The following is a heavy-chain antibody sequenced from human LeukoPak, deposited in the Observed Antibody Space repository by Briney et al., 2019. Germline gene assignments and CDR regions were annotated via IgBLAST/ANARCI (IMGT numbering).Heavy chain of an antibody. V-gene: IGHV3-11*04. D-gene: IGHD5-12*01. CDR2: ISSSGSTI. CDR1: GFTFSDYY. Sequence: GGSLRLSCAASGFTFSDYYMSWIRQAPGKGLEWVSYISSSGSTIYYADSVKGRFTISRDNAKNSLYLQMNSLRAEDTAVYYCARRIVATIAQYHFDYWGQGTLVTVSS. J-gene: IGHJ4*02. CDR3: ARRIVATIAQYHFDY.